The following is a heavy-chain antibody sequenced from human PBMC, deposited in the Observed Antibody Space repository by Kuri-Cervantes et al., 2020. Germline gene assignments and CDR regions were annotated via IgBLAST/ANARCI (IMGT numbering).Heavy chain of an antibody. Sequence: GGSLRLSCAASGFTFSSYSMNWVRQAPGKGLEWVSYISSSSTIYYADSVKGRFTISRDNAKNSLYLQMNSLRDEDTAVYYCAREGPPSSGSCFDYWGQGTLVTVSS. D-gene: IGHD1-26*01. CDR1: GFTFSSYS. V-gene: IGHV3-48*02. CDR2: ISSSSTI. CDR3: AREGPPSSGSCFDY. J-gene: IGHJ4*02.